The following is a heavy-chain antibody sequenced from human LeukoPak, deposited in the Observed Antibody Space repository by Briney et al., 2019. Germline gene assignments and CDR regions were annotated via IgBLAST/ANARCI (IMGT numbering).Heavy chain of an antibody. V-gene: IGHV3-21*04. CDR3: ARDPQSWFGEGGMDV. CDR1: GFTFSSYS. J-gene: IGHJ6*02. D-gene: IGHD3-10*01. CDR2: ISSSSSYI. Sequence: GGSLRLSCAASGFTFSSYSMNWVRQAPGKGLEWVSSISSSSSYIYYADSVKGRFSSSRDNSKNTLYLQMNSLRVEDTAVYYCARDPQSWFGEGGMDVWGQGTTVTVFS.